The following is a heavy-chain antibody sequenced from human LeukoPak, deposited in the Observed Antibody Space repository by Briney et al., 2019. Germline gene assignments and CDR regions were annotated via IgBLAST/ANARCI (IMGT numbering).Heavy chain of an antibody. CDR3: ARAVRYCSSTSCYADDAFNI. D-gene: IGHD2-2*01. J-gene: IGHJ3*02. Sequence: PEESLKISCKGSGYRFTSYWISWVRQMPGKGLEWMGRIAPSDSYTHYSPSFQGHVTISADKSISTAYLQWSSLKASDTAMYYCARAVRYCSSTSCYADDAFNIWGQGTMVTVS. V-gene: IGHV5-10-1*01. CDR1: GYRFTSYW. CDR2: IAPSDSYT.